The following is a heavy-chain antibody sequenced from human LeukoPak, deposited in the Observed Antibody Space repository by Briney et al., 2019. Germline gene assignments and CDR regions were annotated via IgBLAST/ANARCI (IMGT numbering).Heavy chain of an antibody. Sequence: SETLSLTCTVSGGSISSGSYYWGWIRQPPGKGLEWVGSIYHSGSTYYNPSLKSRVTISVDTSKNQFSLKLSSVTAADTAVYYCARIDTAMVNVWGKGTTVTVSS. CDR1: GGSISSGSYY. J-gene: IGHJ6*04. D-gene: IGHD5-18*01. CDR3: ARIDTAMVNV. CDR2: IYHSGST. V-gene: IGHV4-39*07.